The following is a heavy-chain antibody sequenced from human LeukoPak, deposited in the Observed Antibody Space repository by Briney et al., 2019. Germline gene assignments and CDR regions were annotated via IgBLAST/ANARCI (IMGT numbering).Heavy chain of an antibody. J-gene: IGHJ6*03. CDR1: GFTFSGSA. CDR3: TRGSNPDYSNYGGGIWLMDV. Sequence: PGGSLKLSCAASGFTFSGSAMHWVRQATGKGLEWVGRIRSKANSYATAYAASVKGRFTISRDDSKNTAYLQMNSLKTEDTAVHYCTRGSNPDYSNYGGGIWLMDVWGKGTTVTVSS. CDR2: IRSKANSYAT. V-gene: IGHV3-73*01. D-gene: IGHD4-11*01.